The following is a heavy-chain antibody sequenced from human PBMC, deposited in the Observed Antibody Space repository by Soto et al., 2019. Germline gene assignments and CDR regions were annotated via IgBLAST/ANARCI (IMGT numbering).Heavy chain of an antibody. Sequence: GGSLRLSCAASGFTFSSYAMSWVRQAPGKGLEWVSAISGSGGSTYYADSVKGRFTISRDNSKNTLYLQMNSLGAEDTAVYYCAKGGLVVVAATAGAFDIWGQGTMVTV. CDR1: GFTFSSYA. J-gene: IGHJ3*02. CDR3: AKGGLVVVAATAGAFDI. V-gene: IGHV3-23*01. CDR2: ISGSGGST. D-gene: IGHD2-15*01.